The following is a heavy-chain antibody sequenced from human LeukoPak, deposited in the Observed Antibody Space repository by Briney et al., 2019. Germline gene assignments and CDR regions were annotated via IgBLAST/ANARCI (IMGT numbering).Heavy chain of an antibody. J-gene: IGHJ4*02. CDR2: ISSSSSYI. CDR1: GFAFSSYI. Sequence: TGGSLRLSCAASGFAFSSYIMNWVRQAPGKGLEWVSSISSSSSYIYYADSVKGRFTISRDNAKNSLYLQMNSLRAEDTAVYYCAGPTNYYDSSGYYIWGQGTLVTVSS. V-gene: IGHV3-21*01. CDR3: AGPTNYYDSSGYYI. D-gene: IGHD3-22*01.